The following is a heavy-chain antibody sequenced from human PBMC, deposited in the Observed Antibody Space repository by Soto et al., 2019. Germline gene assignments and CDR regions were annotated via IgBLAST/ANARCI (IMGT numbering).Heavy chain of an antibody. Sequence: PGGSLRLSCAAPGFTFSSYAMSWVRQAPGKGLEWVSRISDDGSRADYADSVKGRFTISRDNAKNTLYLEMHVLRADDTAVYYCTRGPRPSSVGTGAFWGQGTPVTVSS. J-gene: IGHJ4*02. V-gene: IGHV3-23*01. D-gene: IGHD3-10*01. CDR2: ISDDGSRA. CDR1: GFTFSSYA. CDR3: TRGPRPSSVGTGAF.